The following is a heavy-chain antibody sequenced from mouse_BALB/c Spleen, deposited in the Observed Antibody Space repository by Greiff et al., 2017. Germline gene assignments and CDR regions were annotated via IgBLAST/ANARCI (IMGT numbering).Heavy chain of an antibody. D-gene: IGHD1-1*01. CDR1: GYSFTSYW. J-gene: IGHJ4*01. Sequence: DVQLQQSGTVLARPGASVKMSCKASGYSFTSYWMHWVKQRPGQGLEWIGAIYPGNSDTSYNQKFKGKAKLTAVTSASTAYMELSSLTNEDSAVYYCTRSVTTVVGNYAMDYWGQGTSVTVSS. V-gene: IGHV1-5*01. CDR2: IYPGNSDT. CDR3: TRSVTTVVGNYAMDY.